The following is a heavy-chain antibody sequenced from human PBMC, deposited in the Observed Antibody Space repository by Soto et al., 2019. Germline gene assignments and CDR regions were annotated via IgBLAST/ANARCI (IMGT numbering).Heavy chain of an antibody. CDR1: GFTFSSYA. CDR3: AKDERYFDWWDFDY. V-gene: IGHV3-23*01. J-gene: IGHJ4*02. D-gene: IGHD3-9*01. CDR2: ISGSGGST. Sequence: QAGGSLRLSCAASGFTFSSYAMSWVRQAPGKGLEWVSAISGSGGSTYYADSVKGRFTISRDNSKNTLYLQMNSLRAEDTAVYYCAKDERYFDWWDFDYWGQGTLVTVS.